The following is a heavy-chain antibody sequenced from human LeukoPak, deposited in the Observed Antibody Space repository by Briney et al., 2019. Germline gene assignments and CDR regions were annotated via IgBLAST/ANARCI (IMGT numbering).Heavy chain of an antibody. V-gene: IGHV3-23*01. CDR3: AKGVPRRIAAAGTIDY. Sequence: GGSLRLSCAASGFTFSSYAMSWVRQAPGKGLEWVSAISGSGGSTYYADSVKGRFTISRDNSKNTLYLQMNSLRAGDTAVYYCAKGVPRRIAAAGTIDYWGQGTLVTVSS. J-gene: IGHJ4*02. CDR1: GFTFSSYA. D-gene: IGHD6-13*01. CDR2: ISGSGGST.